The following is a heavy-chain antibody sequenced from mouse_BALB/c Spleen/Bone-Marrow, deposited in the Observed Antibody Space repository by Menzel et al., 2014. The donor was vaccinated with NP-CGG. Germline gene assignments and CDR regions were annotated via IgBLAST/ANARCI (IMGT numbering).Heavy chain of an antibody. J-gene: IGHJ4*01. CDR1: GFTFSSYT. Sequence: EVQVVESGGGLVKPGGSLKLSCAASGFTFSSYTMSWVRQTPEKRLEWVATISTGGSYTDYPDSVKGRFTISRDNAKNTLYLQMSSLKSEDTAMYYCTRDQRYDSYIYAMDYWGRGTSVTVSS. CDR2: ISTGGSYT. CDR3: TRDQRYDSYIYAMDY. V-gene: IGHV5-6-4*01. D-gene: IGHD2-10*02.